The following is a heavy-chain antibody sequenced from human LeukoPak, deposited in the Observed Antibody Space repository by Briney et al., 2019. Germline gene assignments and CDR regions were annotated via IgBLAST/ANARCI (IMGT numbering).Heavy chain of an antibody. V-gene: IGHV3-30*02. CDR3: ARADHYYCYYMDV. J-gene: IGHJ6*03. CDR1: GFTFSSYG. CDR2: IRYDGSNK. Sequence: PGGSLRLSCAASGFTFSSYGMHWVRQAPGKGLEWVAFIRYDGSNKYYADSVKGRFTISRDNSKNTLYLQMNSLRAEDTAVYYCARADHYYCYYMDVWGKGTTVTVSS.